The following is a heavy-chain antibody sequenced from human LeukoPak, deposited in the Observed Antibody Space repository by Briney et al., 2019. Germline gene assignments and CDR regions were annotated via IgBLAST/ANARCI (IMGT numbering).Heavy chain of an antibody. V-gene: IGHV3-23*01. CDR1: VFTFSSYA. CDR3: AKDEGYCSGGSCYDYFDY. CDR2: ISGSGGST. Sequence: GGSLRLSCAASVFTFSSYAMSWVRQAPGKGLDWVSAISGSGGSTYYADSVKGRFTISRDNSKNTLYLQMNSLRAEDTPVYYCAKDEGYCSGGSCYDYFDYWGQGTLVTVSS. J-gene: IGHJ4*02. D-gene: IGHD2-15*01.